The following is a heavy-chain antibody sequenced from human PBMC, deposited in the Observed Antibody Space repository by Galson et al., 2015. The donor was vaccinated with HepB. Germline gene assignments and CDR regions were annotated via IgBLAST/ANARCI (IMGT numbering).Heavy chain of an antibody. CDR1: GFAFSGYW. CDR3: TRLGDLSGYSSA. V-gene: IGHV3-7*05. CDR2: IKEDESEK. D-gene: IGHD6-25*01. J-gene: IGHJ5*02. Sequence: SLRLSCAAAGFAFSGYWMTWVRQAPGKGLEWVANIKEDESEKYYVDSVKGRFTISRDNAKNSLYLQLNSLKTEDTAVYYCTRLGDLSGYSSAWGQGTLVTVSS.